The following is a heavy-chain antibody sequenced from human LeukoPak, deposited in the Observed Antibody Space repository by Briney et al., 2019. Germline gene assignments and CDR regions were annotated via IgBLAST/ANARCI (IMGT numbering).Heavy chain of an antibody. J-gene: IGHJ4*02. CDR3: ARGRGNSSSWYWDS. CDR1: GFSFSSYW. V-gene: IGHV3-7*01. CDR2: INQDGSEK. D-gene: IGHD6-13*01. Sequence: GGSLRLSCAASGFSFSSYWMSWVRQPPGKWLEWVANINQDGSEKYYVDSAKGRFTISRDKGKKSLYLQMNSLRIEDMAVYYCARGRGNSSSWYWDSWGQGTPVTVSS.